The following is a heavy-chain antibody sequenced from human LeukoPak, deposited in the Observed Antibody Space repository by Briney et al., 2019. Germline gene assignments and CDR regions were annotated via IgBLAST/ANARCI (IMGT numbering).Heavy chain of an antibody. Sequence: SGGSLRLSCAASGFTFSSYEMNWVRQAPGKGLEWVSYITDSGSTIYYADSVKGRFTISRDNFKNTLYLQMNSLRVEDTALYYCVNSGFDPWGQGTLVTVSS. V-gene: IGHV3-48*03. CDR2: ITDSGSTI. CDR3: VNSGFDP. CDR1: GFTFSSYE. J-gene: IGHJ5*02. D-gene: IGHD3-10*01.